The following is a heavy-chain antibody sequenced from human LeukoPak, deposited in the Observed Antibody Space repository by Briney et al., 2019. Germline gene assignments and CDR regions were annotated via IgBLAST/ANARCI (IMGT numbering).Heavy chain of an antibody. V-gene: IGHV5-51*01. CDR1: GYSFTSYW. CDR2: IHPGDSDT. J-gene: IGHJ3*02. D-gene: IGHD3-22*01. Sequence: GESLKISCKGSGYSFTSYWIGWVRQMPGKGLEWMGIIHPGDSDTRYSPSFQGQVTISADKSISTAYLQWSSLKASDTAMYYCARPSGAQSGYYFGYDAFDIWGQGTMVTVSS. CDR3: ARPSGAQSGYYFGYDAFDI.